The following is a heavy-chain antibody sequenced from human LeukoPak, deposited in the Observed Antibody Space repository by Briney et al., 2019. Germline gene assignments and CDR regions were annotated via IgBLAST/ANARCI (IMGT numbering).Heavy chain of an antibody. CDR3: ATTGYYGSGSYYIPDY. CDR2: IRWNSGSI. D-gene: IGHD3-10*01. Sequence: GGSLRLSCAASGFTFDDYAMHWVRQAPGKGLEWVSGIRWNSGSIGYADSVKGRFTISRDNAKNSLYLQMNRLRAEDTALYYCATTGYYGSGSYYIPDYWGQGTLVTVSS. CDR1: GFTFDDYA. V-gene: IGHV3-9*01. J-gene: IGHJ4*02.